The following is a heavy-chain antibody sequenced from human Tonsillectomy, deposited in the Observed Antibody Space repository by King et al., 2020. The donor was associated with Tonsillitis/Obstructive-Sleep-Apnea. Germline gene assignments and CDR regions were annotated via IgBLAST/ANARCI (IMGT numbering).Heavy chain of an antibody. V-gene: IGHV3-23*04. CDR2: ISGSAGST. J-gene: IGHJ2*01. CDR1: GFTFSIYA. Sequence: VQLVESGGGLEQPGGSLRLTCAASGFTFSIYAMGWVRQAPGKGLEWVSVISGSAGSTYYADSVKGRFSISRDNSKNTVYLQMNSLRAEDTAVYYCAKTRDWYFDVWGRGTLVTVSS. CDR3: AKTRDWYFDV.